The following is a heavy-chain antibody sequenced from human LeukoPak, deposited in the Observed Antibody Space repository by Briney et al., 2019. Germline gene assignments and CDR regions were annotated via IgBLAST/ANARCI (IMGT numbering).Heavy chain of an antibody. CDR1: GFTVSSNY. D-gene: IGHD1-20*01. Sequence: GGSLRLSSAASGFTVSSNYMSWVRQAPGKGLEWVSVIYSGGSTYYADSVKGRFTISRDNSKNTLYLQMNSLRAEDTAVYYCARGITGTTTLSDAFDIWGQGTMVTVSS. CDR2: IYSGGST. V-gene: IGHV3-66*01. J-gene: IGHJ3*02. CDR3: ARGITGTTTLSDAFDI.